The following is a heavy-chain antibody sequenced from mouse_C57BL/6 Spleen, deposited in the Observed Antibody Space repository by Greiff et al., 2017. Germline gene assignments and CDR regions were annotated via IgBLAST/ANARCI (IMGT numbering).Heavy chain of an antibody. CDR3: TSDGYYSYYFDD. CDR2: ISSGGDCT. CDR1: GFTFSSYA. J-gene: IGHJ2*01. Sequence: EVQLVESGDGLVKPGASLKLSCAASGFTFSSYAMSWVRQTPEKRLEWVAYISSGGDCTNYADTLKGRFTISRDNARNTLYLQMSSLKSEDTAMYFCTSDGYYSYYFDDWGQGTTLTVAS. D-gene: IGHD2-3*01. V-gene: IGHV5-9-1*02.